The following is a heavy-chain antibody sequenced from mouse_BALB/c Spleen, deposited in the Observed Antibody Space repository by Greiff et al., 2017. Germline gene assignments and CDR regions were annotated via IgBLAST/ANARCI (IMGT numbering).Heavy chain of an antibody. V-gene: IGHV3-2*02. CDR1: GYSITSDYA. D-gene: IGHD2-3*01. CDR2: ISYSGST. CDR3: AREGDGPYYFDY. J-gene: IGHJ2*01. Sequence: EVKLVESGPGLVKPSQSLSLTCTVTGYSITSDYAWNWIRQFPGNKLEWMGYISYSGSTSYNPSLKSRISITRDTSKNQFFLQLNSVTTEDTATYYCAREGDGPYYFDYWGQGTTLTVSS.